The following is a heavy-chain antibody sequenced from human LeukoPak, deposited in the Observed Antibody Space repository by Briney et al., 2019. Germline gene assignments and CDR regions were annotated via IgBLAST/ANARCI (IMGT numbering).Heavy chain of an antibody. CDR3: ASVLTAPSG. CDR1: GGSFSGYY. CDR2: INHSGST. D-gene: IGHD3-9*01. J-gene: IGHJ4*02. V-gene: IGHV4-34*01. Sequence: PSETLSLTCAVYGGSFSGYYWSWIRQPPGKGLEWIGEINHSGSTNYNPSLKSRVTISVDTSKNQFSLKLSSVTAADTAVYYCASVLTAPSGWGQGTLVTVSS.